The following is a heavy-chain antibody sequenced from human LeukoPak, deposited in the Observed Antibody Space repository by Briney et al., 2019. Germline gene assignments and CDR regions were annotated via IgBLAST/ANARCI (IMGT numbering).Heavy chain of an antibody. CDR2: ISSSSSYI. D-gene: IGHD3-16*01. CDR3: ARGGRRTNAFDI. Sequence: GGSLRLSCAASGFTFSNYTMNWVRQAPGKGLEWVSSISSSSSYIYYADSVKGRFTISRDSAKNSLYLQMNSLRAEDTAMYYCARGGRRTNAFDIWGQGTMVTVSS. CDR1: GFTFSNYT. V-gene: IGHV3-21*01. J-gene: IGHJ3*02.